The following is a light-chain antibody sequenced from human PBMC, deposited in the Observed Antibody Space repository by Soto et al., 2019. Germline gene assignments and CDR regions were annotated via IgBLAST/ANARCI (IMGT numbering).Light chain of an antibody. Sequence: QSALTQPASVSGSPGHSITISCTGTSSDFGSYNLVSWYQQHPGKAPKLMIYEDSKRPSGVSNRFSGSKSGNTASLTISGLQAEDDADYYCCSYAGSSTYVFGTGTKVTDL. J-gene: IGLJ1*01. V-gene: IGLV2-23*01. CDR1: SSDFGSYNL. CDR2: EDS. CDR3: CSYAGSSTYV.